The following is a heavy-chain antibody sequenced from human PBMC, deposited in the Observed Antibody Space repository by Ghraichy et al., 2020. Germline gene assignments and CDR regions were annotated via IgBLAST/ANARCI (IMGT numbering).Heavy chain of an antibody. V-gene: IGHV4-38-2*01. CDR2: IHHSGST. CDR1: GYSISSGYY. Sequence: SETLSLTCAVSGYSISSGYYWGWIRQPPGKGLEWIGSIHHSGSTYYNPSLKSRVTISVDTSKNQFSLKLSSVTAADTAVYYCARVGGYCSGGSCYGPYGMDVWGQGTTVTVSS. D-gene: IGHD2-15*01. CDR3: ARVGGYCSGGSCYGPYGMDV. J-gene: IGHJ6*02.